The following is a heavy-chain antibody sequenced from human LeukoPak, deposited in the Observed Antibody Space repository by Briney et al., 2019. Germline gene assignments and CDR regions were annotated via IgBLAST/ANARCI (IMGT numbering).Heavy chain of an antibody. J-gene: IGHJ6*02. D-gene: IGHD6-13*01. CDR2: ISGSSSFR. CDR1: GFTFSDYY. CDR3: ARDGIAAAGQYYCYGMDV. Sequence: GGSLRLSCAASGFTFSDYYMSWIRQTPGKGLEWVSYISGSSSFRNYADSAKGRFTISRDNAKKSLYLQMDSLRVEDTAVYYCARDGIAAAGQYYCYGMDVWGQGTTVTVSS. V-gene: IGHV3-11*05.